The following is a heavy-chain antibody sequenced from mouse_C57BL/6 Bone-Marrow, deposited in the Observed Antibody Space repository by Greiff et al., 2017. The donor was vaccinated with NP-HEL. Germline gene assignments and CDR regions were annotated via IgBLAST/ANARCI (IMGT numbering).Heavy chain of an antibody. CDR2: INPYNGDT. V-gene: IGHV1-20*01. Sequence: VQLKQSGPELVKPGDSVKISCKASGYSFTGYFMNWVMQSHGKSLEWIGRINPYNGDTFYNQKFKGKATLTVDKSSSTAHMELRSLTSEDSAVYYCARTSIHWYFDVWGTGTTVTVSS. CDR3: ARTSIHWYFDV. D-gene: IGHD2-10*02. J-gene: IGHJ1*03. CDR1: GYSFTGYF.